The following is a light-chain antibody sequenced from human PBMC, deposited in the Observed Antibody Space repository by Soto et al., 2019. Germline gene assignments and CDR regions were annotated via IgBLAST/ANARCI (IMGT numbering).Light chain of an antibody. Sequence: EIVMTQSPATLSVSPGERATLSCRASQSVNSNLAWYQQKPGQAPRPLIYGASTRATGIPARFSGSGSGTEFTLTISSLQSEDFAVYYCQQFSNWPPRYTFGQGTKLEIK. CDR1: QSVNSN. CDR2: GAS. J-gene: IGKJ2*01. CDR3: QQFSNWPPRYT. V-gene: IGKV3-15*01.